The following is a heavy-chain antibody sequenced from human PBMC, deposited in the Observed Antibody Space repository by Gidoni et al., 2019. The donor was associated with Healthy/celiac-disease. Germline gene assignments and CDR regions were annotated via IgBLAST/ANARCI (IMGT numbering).Heavy chain of an antibody. CDR2: IWYDGSNK. CDR1: GFTFGSYG. D-gene: IGHD6-19*01. J-gene: IGHJ4*02. V-gene: IGHV3-33*01. CDR3: AREAHSHAVAGNSSYYFDY. Sequence: QVQLVESGGGVVQPGRSLRLSCAASGFTFGSYGLPWVRQAPGKGLEWVAVIWYDGSNKYYADSVKGRFTISRDNAKNTLYLQMNSLRAEDTAVYYCAREAHSHAVAGNSSYYFDYWGQGTLVTVSS.